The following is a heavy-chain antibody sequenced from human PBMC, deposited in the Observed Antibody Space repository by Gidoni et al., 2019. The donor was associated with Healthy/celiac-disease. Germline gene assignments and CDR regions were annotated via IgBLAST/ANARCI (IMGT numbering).Heavy chain of an antibody. D-gene: IGHD6-6*01. V-gene: IGHV5-51*01. CDR1: GYSVTSYW. Sequence: EVQLVQSGAEVKKPGESLKIYCKGAGYSVTSYWIGWVRQMPGKGLEWVGIIYPGASDTRYSPSFPGQVTLSADKSISTAYLQWSSLKASDTAMYYCARLSFSSSSRPVWGMDVWGQGTTVTVSS. J-gene: IGHJ6*02. CDR2: IYPGASDT. CDR3: ARLSFSSSSRPVWGMDV.